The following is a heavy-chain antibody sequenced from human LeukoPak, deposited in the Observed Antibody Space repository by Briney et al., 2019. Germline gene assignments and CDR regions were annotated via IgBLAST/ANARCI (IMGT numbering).Heavy chain of an antibody. V-gene: IGHV3-23*01. Sequence: GGSLRLSCAASGFTFSTYNMNWVRQAPGKGLEWVSSISGSSSYIYYADSVNGRFTISRDNSKNTLYLQMNSLRAEDTAVYYCAKDSRYGYRWDYDYWGQGTPVTVSS. CDR1: GFTFSTYN. D-gene: IGHD5-18*01. CDR3: AKDSRYGYRWDYDY. CDR2: ISGSSSYI. J-gene: IGHJ4*02.